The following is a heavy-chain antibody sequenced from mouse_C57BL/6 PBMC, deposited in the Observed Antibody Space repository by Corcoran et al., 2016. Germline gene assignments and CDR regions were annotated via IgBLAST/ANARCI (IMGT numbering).Heavy chain of an antibody. CDR2: INPNNGGT. J-gene: IGHJ2*01. Sequence: EVQLQQSGPELVKPGASVKISCKASGYTFTDYSMNWVKQSHGKSLEWMGDINPNNGGTSYNQKFKGKVTLTVDESSSTAYMELRSLTSEDSAVYYCARSYYGSRYDWGQGTTLTVSS. CDR3: ARSYYGSRYD. D-gene: IGHD1-1*01. V-gene: IGHV1-26*01. CDR1: GYTFTDYS.